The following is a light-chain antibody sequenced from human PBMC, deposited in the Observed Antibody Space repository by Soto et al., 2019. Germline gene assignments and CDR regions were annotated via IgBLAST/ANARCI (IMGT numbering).Light chain of an antibody. J-gene: IGKJ1*01. CDR2: GTS. V-gene: IGKV3-20*01. Sequence: EVVLTHSPGTLSLSPGERATLSCRASQSVSSSYLAWYQQKPGQAPRLLIYGTSSRATGIPDRFSGSGSGTDFTLTISRLEPEDFAVYYCQQHGSWSWPFGQATKLDIK. CDR1: QSVSSSY. CDR3: QQHGSWSWP.